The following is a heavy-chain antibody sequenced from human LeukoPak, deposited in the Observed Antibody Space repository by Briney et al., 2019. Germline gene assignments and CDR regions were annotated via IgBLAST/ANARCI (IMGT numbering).Heavy chain of an antibody. V-gene: IGHV5-51*01. CDR3: ARRTYDVLTGTPSSVRKNWFDS. D-gene: IGHD3-9*01. CDR1: GYTFTNYW. Sequence: GESLKISCKGSGYTFTNYWNGWVRQMPGKGPEWMGLIYPSDSDTRYSPSFQGQVTMSADKSITTAYLQGSSLKVSVTAMYYCARRTYDVLTGTPSSVRKNWFDSWGQGTLVTVSS. J-gene: IGHJ5*01. CDR2: IYPSDSDT.